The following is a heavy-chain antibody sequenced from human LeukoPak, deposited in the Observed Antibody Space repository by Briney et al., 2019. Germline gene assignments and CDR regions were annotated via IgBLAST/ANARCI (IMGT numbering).Heavy chain of an antibody. CDR3: ARDSFWSTPFDY. D-gene: IGHD3-3*01. J-gene: IGHJ4*02. V-gene: IGHV3-23*01. CDR2: LSGSGSST. CDR1: GFTFSSYA. Sequence: GGSLRLSCAASGFTFSSYAMSWVRQAPGKGLEWVSGLSGSGSSTYYADSVKGRFTISRDNSKNTLYLQMNSLRAEDTAVYYCARDSFWSTPFDYWGQGTLVTVSS.